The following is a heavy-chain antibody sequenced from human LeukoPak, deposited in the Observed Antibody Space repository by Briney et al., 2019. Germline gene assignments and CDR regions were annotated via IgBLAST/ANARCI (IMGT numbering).Heavy chain of an antibody. V-gene: IGHV4-61*01. CDR2: IYYSGST. CDR1: GGSVSSGSYY. D-gene: IGHD3-10*01. CDR3: AKVVGVYGWFGSRSDYFDY. Sequence: SETLSLTCTVSGGSVSSGSYYWSWIRQPPGKGLEWIGYIYYSGSTNYNPSLKSRVTISVDTSKNQFSLKLSSVTAADTAVYYCAKVVGVYGWFGSRSDYFDYWGQGTLVTVSS. J-gene: IGHJ4*02.